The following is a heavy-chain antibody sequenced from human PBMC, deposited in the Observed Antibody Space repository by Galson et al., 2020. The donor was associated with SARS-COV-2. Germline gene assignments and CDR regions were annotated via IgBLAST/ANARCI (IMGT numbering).Heavy chain of an antibody. J-gene: IGHJ4*02. CDR3: ARDSRHSNTWDR. Sequence: GESLKISCAASGFTFSDYYMSWIRHAPGRGLEWVSYTSSGGSTMYSADSVKGRFSVSRDNAKNSLYLQMNSLRAEDTAVYYCARDSRHSNTWDRWGQGTLVTVSS. CDR1: GFTFSDYY. CDR2: TSSGGSTM. V-gene: IGHV3-11*01. D-gene: IGHD6-13*01.